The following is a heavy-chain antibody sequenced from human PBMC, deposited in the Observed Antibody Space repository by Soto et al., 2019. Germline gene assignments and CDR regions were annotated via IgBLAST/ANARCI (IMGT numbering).Heavy chain of an antibody. CDR2: ISGSGGST. D-gene: IGHD6-13*01. CDR3: AKDPGIAAAATDAFDT. CDR1: GVTVSSYA. Sequence: GGSLRLCCAASGVTVSSYAVSWVCQARGKGLEWASAISGSGGSTYYADSVKGRLTISRENSKNTLYLQMHSLRAEDTAVYYCAKDPGIAAAATDAFDTWGPATMVTVS. V-gene: IGHV3-23*01. J-gene: IGHJ3*02.